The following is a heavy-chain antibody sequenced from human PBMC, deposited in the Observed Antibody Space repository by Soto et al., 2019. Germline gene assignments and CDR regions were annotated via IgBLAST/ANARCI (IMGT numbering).Heavy chain of an antibody. J-gene: IGHJ4*02. Sequence: SVKVSCKASGGTFSSYASSWVRQAPGQGLEWMGGIIPIFGTANYAQKFQGRVTITADKSTSTAYMELSSLRSEDTAVYYCARDRHPYCGGDCHYFDYWGQGTLVTVSS. CDR3: ARDRHPYCGGDCHYFDY. V-gene: IGHV1-69*06. CDR1: GGTFSSYA. CDR2: IIPIFGTA. D-gene: IGHD2-21*02.